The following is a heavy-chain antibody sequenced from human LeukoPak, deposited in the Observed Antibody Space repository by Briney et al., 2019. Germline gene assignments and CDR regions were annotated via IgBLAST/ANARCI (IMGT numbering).Heavy chain of an antibody. CDR2: ISSSGTII. Sequence: PGGSLRLSCTASGFIFSSYEMTWVRQAPGKGLEWVSYISSSGTIIYYADSVKGRFTISRDNAKNSLYLQMKSLSTDDTADYYCARHTSSWGAPFDSWGEGTLVTVSS. CDR1: GFIFSSYE. D-gene: IGHD6-13*01. J-gene: IGHJ4*02. V-gene: IGHV3-48*03. CDR3: ARHTSSWGAPFDS.